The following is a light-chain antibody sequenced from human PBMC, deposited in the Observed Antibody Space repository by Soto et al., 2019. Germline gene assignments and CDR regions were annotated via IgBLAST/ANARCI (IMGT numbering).Light chain of an antibody. CDR3: KQYGSPDT. V-gene: IGKV3-20*01. J-gene: IGKJ1*01. CDR2: GAS. Sequence: GERASHSGGASLSITNRFLAWYQQKPGQDPRLLIYGASNRATGIQDRCSGSGSGTELTLTSRSLAPEDFAVYYWKQYGSPDTCGQGTKVDI. CDR1: LSITNRF.